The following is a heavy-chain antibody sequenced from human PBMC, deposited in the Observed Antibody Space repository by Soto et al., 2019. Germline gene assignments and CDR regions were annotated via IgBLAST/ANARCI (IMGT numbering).Heavy chain of an antibody. D-gene: IGHD4-17*01. Sequence: EVQLVESGGGLVQPGGSLRLSCAASGFNFRRCWMSWVRQAPGKGLEWVANIKEDGSEQYYVDSVKGRFTIFRDNAKNSLSLQMNSLRAEDTAIYYCARDPTASYGDSLLFDYWGQGTLVIVSS. V-gene: IGHV3-7*01. CDR1: GFNFRRCW. J-gene: IGHJ4*02. CDR3: ARDPTASYGDSLLFDY. CDR2: IKEDGSEQ.